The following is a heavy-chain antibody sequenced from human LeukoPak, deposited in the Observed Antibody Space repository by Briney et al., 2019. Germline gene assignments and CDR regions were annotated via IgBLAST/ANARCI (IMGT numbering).Heavy chain of an antibody. D-gene: IGHD6-13*01. CDR3: TRGKIMAGIAADGYDP. CDR2: ISGSGGST. Sequence: GGSLRLSCAVSGFTFSNYAMTWIRQAPGKGLEWVSSISGSGGSTYYAYSVKGRFTISRDNFKNTLYLQMDSLRAEDTALYYCTRGKIMAGIAADGYDPWGQGTLVTVSS. J-gene: IGHJ5*02. V-gene: IGHV3-23*01. CDR1: GFTFSNYA.